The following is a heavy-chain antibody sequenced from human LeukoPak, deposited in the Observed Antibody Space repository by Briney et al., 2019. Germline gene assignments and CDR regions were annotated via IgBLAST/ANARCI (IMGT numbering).Heavy chain of an antibody. CDR2: ISAYNGNT. Sequence: ASVKVSCKASGYTFTSYGISWVRQAPGQGLEWMGWISAYNGNTNYAQKFQGRVTMTTDTSTSTAYMELRSLRSDDTAMYYCARDTPDSSGYYDDAFDIWGQGTMVTVSS. D-gene: IGHD3-22*01. CDR3: ARDTPDSSGYYDDAFDI. J-gene: IGHJ3*02. CDR1: GYTFTSYG. V-gene: IGHV1-18*01.